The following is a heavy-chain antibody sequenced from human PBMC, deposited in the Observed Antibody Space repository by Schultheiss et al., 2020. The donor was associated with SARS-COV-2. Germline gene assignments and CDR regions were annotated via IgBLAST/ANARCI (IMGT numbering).Heavy chain of an antibody. J-gene: IGHJ3*02. CDR3: AKGGGDSDAFDI. CDR2: INPNSGGT. V-gene: IGHV1-2*02. CDR1: GYTFTGYY. D-gene: IGHD2-21*02. Sequence: ASVKVSCKASGYTFTGYYMHWVRQAPGQGLEWMGWINPNSGGTNYAQKFQGRVTMTRNTSISTAYMELSSLRSEDTAVYYCAKGGGDSDAFDIWGQGTMVTVSS.